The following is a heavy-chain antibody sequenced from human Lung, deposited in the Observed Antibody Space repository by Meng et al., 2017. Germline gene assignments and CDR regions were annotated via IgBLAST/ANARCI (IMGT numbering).Heavy chain of an antibody. CDR2: INHSGST. J-gene: IGHJ4*02. CDR3: ARGPTTMAHDFDY. V-gene: IGHV4-34*01. Sequence: QGQVHHVVAGLLKPSETLSLTCVVSGGSFSDYYWSWIRQPPGKGLEWIGEINHSGSTNYNPSLESRATISVDTSQNNLSLKLSSVTAADSAVYYCARGPTTMAHDFDYWGQGTLVTVSS. D-gene: IGHD4-11*01. CDR1: GGSFSDYY.